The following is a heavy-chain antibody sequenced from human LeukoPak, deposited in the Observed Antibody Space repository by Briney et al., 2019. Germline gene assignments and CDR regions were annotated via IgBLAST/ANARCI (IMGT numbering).Heavy chain of an antibody. J-gene: IGHJ4*02. Sequence: GGSLRLSCVASGFSFSNHRMSWVRQAPGKGLEWVADIKQDGSEQNYVDSVRGRFTISRDNGKNLLYLQMNSLRVEDTAVYSCAKDRRRDDVLTGSFSDWGQGTLVTVSS. CDR3: AKDRRRDDVLTGSFSD. D-gene: IGHD3-9*01. V-gene: IGHV3-7*01. CDR2: IKQDGSEQ. CDR1: GFSFSNHR.